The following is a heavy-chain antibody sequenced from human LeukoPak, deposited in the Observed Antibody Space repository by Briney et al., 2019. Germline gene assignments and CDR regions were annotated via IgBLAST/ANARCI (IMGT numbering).Heavy chain of an antibody. V-gene: IGHV3-30*18. Sequence: GGSLRLSCEPSIFVFSEYYMHWVRLAPGKGLEWLAVITNDGSRQFYEDSVKGRFTVSRDNSKSLLFLQMESLRHDDTGIYYCAKGRRTGFVDYWGQGALVTVSS. CDR2: ITNDGSRQ. CDR3: AKGRRTGFVDY. CDR1: IFVFSEYY. J-gene: IGHJ4*02. D-gene: IGHD1-1*01.